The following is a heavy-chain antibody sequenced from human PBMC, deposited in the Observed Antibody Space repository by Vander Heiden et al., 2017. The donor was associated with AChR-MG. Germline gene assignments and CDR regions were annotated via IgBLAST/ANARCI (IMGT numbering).Heavy chain of an antibody. V-gene: IGHV4-34*01. CDR1: GGLFSGYY. CDR3: ARTSGTYGYGY. Sequence: QVQLQQWGAGLLKPSATLSLTCAVYGGLFSGYYWSWIRQPPGKGLEWIGEINHSGSTNYSPSLKSRVTISVDTSKNQFSLKLSSVTAADTAVYFCARTSGTYGYGYWGQGALVTVSS. J-gene: IGHJ4*02. D-gene: IGHD1-26*01. CDR2: INHSGST.